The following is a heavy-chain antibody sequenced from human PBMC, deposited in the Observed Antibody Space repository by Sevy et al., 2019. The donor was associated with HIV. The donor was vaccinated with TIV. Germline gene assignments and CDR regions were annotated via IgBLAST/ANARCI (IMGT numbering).Heavy chain of an antibody. D-gene: IGHD3-3*01. CDR1: GFTFSSYG. CDR3: ARDRDYDFWGGSGGGYYGMDV. J-gene: IGHJ6*02. Sequence: GGSLRLSCAASGFTFSSYGMHWVRQAPGKGLEWVAVIWYDGSNKYYADSVKGRFTISRDNSKNTLYLQMNSLRAEDTAVYYCARDRDYDFWGGSGGGYYGMDVWGQGTTVTVSS. CDR2: IWYDGSNK. V-gene: IGHV3-33*01.